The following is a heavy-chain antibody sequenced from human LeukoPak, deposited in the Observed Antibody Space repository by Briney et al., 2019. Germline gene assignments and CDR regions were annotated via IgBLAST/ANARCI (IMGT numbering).Heavy chain of an antibody. Sequence: SETLSLTCAVYGGSFSGYYWSWIRQPPGKGLEWIGEINHSGSTNYNPSLKSRLNISVDTSKNQFSLKLRSVSAADTAVYCCARGRGIAAAGTQYKNWFDPWGQGTLVTVSS. CDR3: ARGRGIAAAGTQYKNWFDP. CDR2: INHSGST. CDR1: GGSFSGYY. D-gene: IGHD6-13*01. V-gene: IGHV4-34*01. J-gene: IGHJ5*02.